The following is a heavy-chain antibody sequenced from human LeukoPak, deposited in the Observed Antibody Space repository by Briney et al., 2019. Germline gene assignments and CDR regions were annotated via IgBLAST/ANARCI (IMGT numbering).Heavy chain of an antibody. Sequence: GGSLRLSRAASGFTFSSYAMSWVRQAPGKGLEWVSAISGSGGSTYYADSVKGRFTISRDNSKNTLYLQMNSLRAEDTAVYYCAKDLSHTPITMIVVVITAGWGQGTLVTVSS. J-gene: IGHJ4*02. V-gene: IGHV3-23*01. CDR1: GFTFSSYA. CDR2: ISGSGGST. CDR3: AKDLSHTPITMIVVVITAG. D-gene: IGHD3-22*01.